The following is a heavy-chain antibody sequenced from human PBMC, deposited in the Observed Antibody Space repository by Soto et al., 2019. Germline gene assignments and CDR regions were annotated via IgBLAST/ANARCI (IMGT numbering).Heavy chain of an antibody. D-gene: IGHD5-12*01. CDR3: ARDLGGYSGYDWVHFDY. Sequence: QGLEWMGWINPNSGGTNYAQKFQGWVTMTRDTSISTAYMELSRLRSDDTAVYSCARDLGGYSGYDWVHFDYWGQGTLVTVSS. J-gene: IGHJ4*02. CDR2: INPNSGGT. V-gene: IGHV1-2*04.